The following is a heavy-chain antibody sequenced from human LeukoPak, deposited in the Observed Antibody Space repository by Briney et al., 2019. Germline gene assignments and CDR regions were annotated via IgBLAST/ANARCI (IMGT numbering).Heavy chain of an antibody. D-gene: IGHD6-6*01. CDR1: GFTVSSNY. Sequence: PGGSLRLSCAASGFTVSSNYMSWVRQAPGKGLEWVSIIYSGGSTFYADSVKGRFTISRDNSKNTLYLQINSLRAEDTAIYYCARGTDSSPGIDYWGQGTLVTVSS. CDR2: IYSGGST. CDR3: ARGTDSSPGIDY. J-gene: IGHJ4*02. V-gene: IGHV3-53*01.